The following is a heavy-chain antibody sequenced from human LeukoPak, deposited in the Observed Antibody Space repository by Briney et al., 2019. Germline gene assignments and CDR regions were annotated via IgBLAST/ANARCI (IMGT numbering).Heavy chain of an antibody. CDR2: INPNSGGT. Sequence: ASVKVSCKASGYTFTDYYIQWVRQAPGQGLEWMGWINPNSGGTNYAENFQGRVTMTRDTSISTAYMELSSLRSDDTAVYFCARDGGPPVAGRGGNWFDPWGQGTLVTVS. D-gene: IGHD6-19*01. V-gene: IGHV1-2*02. CDR3: ARDGGPPVAGRGGNWFDP. J-gene: IGHJ5*02. CDR1: GYTFTDYY.